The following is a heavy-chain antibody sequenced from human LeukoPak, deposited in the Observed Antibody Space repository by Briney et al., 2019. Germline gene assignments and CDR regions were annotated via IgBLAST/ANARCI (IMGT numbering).Heavy chain of an antibody. J-gene: IGHJ4*02. V-gene: IGHV3-49*03. D-gene: IGHD3-22*01. CDR1: GFTFGDYT. Sequence: GGSLRLSCTASGFTFGDYTLSWFRQAPGKGLEWVGFIRSKAYGGTTEYAASVKGRITISRDDSKSIAYLQMSSLKTEDTAVYSCGKHDSSGFYNVEFWGRGTLVTVSS. CDR3: GKHDSSGFYNVEF. CDR2: IRSKAYGGTT.